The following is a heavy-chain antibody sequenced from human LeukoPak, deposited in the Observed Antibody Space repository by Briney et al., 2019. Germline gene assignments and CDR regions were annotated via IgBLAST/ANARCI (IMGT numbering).Heavy chain of an antibody. J-gene: IGHJ4*02. CDR3: ARGYYDSSGYYYYFDY. CDR1: GFTVSSNY. CDR2: IYSGGST. D-gene: IGHD3-22*01. Sequence: QTGGSLRLSCAASGFTVSSNYMSWVRQAPGKGLEWVSVIYSGGSTYYADSVKGRFTISRDNSKNTLYLQMNSLRAEDTAVYYCARGYYDSSGYYYYFDYWGQGTLVTVSS. V-gene: IGHV3-53*01.